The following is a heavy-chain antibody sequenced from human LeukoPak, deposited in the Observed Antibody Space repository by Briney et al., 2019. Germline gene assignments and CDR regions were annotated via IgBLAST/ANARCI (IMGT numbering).Heavy chain of an antibody. D-gene: IGHD3-10*01. CDR1: GFTLSIYA. CDR3: AKDHRVWFGEFHNWFDP. CDR2: ISGSGGST. V-gene: IGHV3-23*01. J-gene: IGHJ5*02. Sequence: GGSLRLSCAASGFTLSIYAMSWVRQAPGKGLEWVSAISGSGGSTYYADSVKGRFTISRDNSKNTLYLQMNSLRAEDTAVYYCAKDHRVWFGEFHNWFDPWGQGTLVTVSS.